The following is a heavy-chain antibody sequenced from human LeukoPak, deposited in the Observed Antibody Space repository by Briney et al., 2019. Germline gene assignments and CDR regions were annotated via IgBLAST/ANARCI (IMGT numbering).Heavy chain of an antibody. V-gene: IGHV4-39*01. Sequence: PSETLSLTCTVSGGSISGSSYYWGWIRQPPGKGLEWIGSIYYSGSTYYNPSLKSRVTISVDTSKNQFSLKLSSETAADTAVYYCARAPDIVVVLAAMGFYYYYGMDVWGQGTTVTVSS. J-gene: IGHJ6*02. CDR2: IYYSGST. CDR3: ARAPDIVVVLAAMGFYYYYGMDV. CDR1: GGSISGSSYY. D-gene: IGHD2-2*01.